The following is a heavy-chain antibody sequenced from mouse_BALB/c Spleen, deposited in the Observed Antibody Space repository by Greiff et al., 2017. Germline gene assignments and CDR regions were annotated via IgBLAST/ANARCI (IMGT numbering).Heavy chain of an antibody. Sequence: EVKLVESGGDLVKPGGSLKLSCAASGFTFSSYGMSWVRQTPDKRLEWVATISSGGSYTYYPASVKGRFTISRDNAKNTLYLQMSSLKSEDAAMYYCARHNGSSGYYFDDWGQGTTLTVSS. CDR2: ISSGGSYT. J-gene: IGHJ2*01. V-gene: IGHV5-6*01. D-gene: IGHD1-1*01. CDR1: GFTFSSYG. CDR3: ARHNGSSGYYFDD.